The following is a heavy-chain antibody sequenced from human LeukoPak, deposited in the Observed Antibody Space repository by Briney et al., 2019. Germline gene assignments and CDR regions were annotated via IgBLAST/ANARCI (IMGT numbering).Heavy chain of an antibody. CDR2: IYYSGRS. V-gene: IGHV4-39*07. J-gene: IGHJ3*02. D-gene: IGHD3-3*01. CDR3: ARCYDFWSGYFGPHAFDI. Sequence: SDTLSLTCTVAGGSISVSSYDWGWIRQPPGKGREWSVSIYYSGRSYYNPSLKSRVTISVDTSKNQLSPKMSCVTAADTAVYYCARCYDFWSGYFGPHAFDIWGQGTMVTVSS. CDR1: GGSISVSSYD.